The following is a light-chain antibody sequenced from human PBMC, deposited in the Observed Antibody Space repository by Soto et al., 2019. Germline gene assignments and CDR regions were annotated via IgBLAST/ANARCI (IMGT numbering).Light chain of an antibody. J-gene: IGKJ1*01. CDR3: QQYNSYSPT. CDR2: KAS. Sequence: DIQMTQSPSTLSASVGDRVTITCRASQSISSGLAWYQQKPGKAPKLLIYKASSLESGVPSRFSGSGSGTEFTLTISSLQPDDFATYYCQQYNSYSPTFGQGTKVDI. V-gene: IGKV1-5*03. CDR1: QSISSG.